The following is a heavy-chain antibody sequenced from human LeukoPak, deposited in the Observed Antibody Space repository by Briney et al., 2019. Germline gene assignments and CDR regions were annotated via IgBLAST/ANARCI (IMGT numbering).Heavy chain of an antibody. CDR2: IYHSGST. V-gene: IGHV4-4*02. D-gene: IGHD6-19*01. J-gene: IGHJ4*02. CDR1: GGSISSSNW. Sequence: SGTLSLTCAVSGGSISSSNWWSWVRQPPGKGLEWIGEIYHSGSTNYNPSLKSRVTISVDKSKNQFSLNLSTVTAADTAVYYCASKLTAVAGYFDCWGQGTLVTVSS. CDR3: ASKLTAVAGYFDC.